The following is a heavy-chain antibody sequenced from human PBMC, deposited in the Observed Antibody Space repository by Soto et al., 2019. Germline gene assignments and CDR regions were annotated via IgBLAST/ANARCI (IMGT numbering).Heavy chain of an antibody. CDR1: GGTFSSYT. V-gene: IGHV1-69*02. J-gene: IGHJ5*02. Sequence: SVKVSCKASGGTFSSYTISWVRQAPGQGLEWMGRIIPILGIANYAQKFQGRVTITAGKSTSTAYMELSSLRSEDTAVYYCARGPPPRSIAAAGKGLFDPSGQGTLVTVSS. D-gene: IGHD6-13*01. CDR2: IIPILGIA. CDR3: ARGPPPRSIAAAGKGLFDP.